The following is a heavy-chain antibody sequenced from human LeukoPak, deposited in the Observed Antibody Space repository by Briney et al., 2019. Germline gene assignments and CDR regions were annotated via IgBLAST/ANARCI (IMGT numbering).Heavy chain of an antibody. J-gene: IGHJ4*02. CDR1: GFTFSSYA. D-gene: IGHD6-13*01. V-gene: IGHV3-30*04. CDR3: AATGTSSWYLDY. CDR2: ISYDGSNK. Sequence: PGRSLRLSCAASGFTFSSYAMHWVRQAPGKGLEWVAVISYDGSNKYYADSVKGRFTISRDNSKNTLYLQMNSLRAEDTAVYYCAATGTSSWYLDYWGQGTLVTVSS.